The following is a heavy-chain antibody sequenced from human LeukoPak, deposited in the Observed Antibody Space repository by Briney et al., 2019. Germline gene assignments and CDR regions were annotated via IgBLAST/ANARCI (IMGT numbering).Heavy chain of an antibody. D-gene: IGHD3-22*01. CDR2: IIPIFGKA. V-gene: IGHV1-69*01. CDR1: GGTFSSYA. J-gene: IGHJ4*02. Sequence: GASVKVSCKASGGTFSSYAISWVRQAPGQGLEWMGGIIPIFGKANYAQKFQGRVTITADESTSTAYMELSSLRSEDTAVYYCAQSGGYYYDSSGYPEPFDYWGQGTLVTVSS. CDR3: AQSGGYYYDSSGYPEPFDY.